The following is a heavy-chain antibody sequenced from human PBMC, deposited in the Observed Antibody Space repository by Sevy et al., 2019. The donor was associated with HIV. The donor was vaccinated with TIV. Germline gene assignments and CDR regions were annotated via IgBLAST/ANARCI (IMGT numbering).Heavy chain of an antibody. V-gene: IGHV3-7*03. CDR2: INEDGNKQ. Sequence: GGSLRLSCSASGFTFNDYWMHWVRQAPGKGLEWVANINEDGNKQYYVDSVKGRFTISRDNAKSSVFLEMNSLTVDDAAVYYCARAIGASGSFWGQGTLLTVSS. CDR1: GFTFNDYW. CDR3: ARAIGASGSF. D-gene: IGHD6-13*01. J-gene: IGHJ4*02.